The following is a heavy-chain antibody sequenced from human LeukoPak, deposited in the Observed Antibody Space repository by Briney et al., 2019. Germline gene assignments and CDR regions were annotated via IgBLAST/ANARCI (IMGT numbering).Heavy chain of an antibody. CDR1: GFTFSRYS. J-gene: IGHJ4*02. D-gene: IGHD3-22*01. Sequence: GGSLRLSCAASGFTFSRYSMNWVRQAPGKGLEWVSSISSSSSFIYCADSVKGRFTISRDNAKNSLYLQMNSLRAEDTAVYYCARDLYLYYDSSGYYYVGRYFDYWGQGTLVTVSS. CDR2: ISSSSSFI. CDR3: ARDLYLYYDSSGYYYVGRYFDY. V-gene: IGHV3-21*01.